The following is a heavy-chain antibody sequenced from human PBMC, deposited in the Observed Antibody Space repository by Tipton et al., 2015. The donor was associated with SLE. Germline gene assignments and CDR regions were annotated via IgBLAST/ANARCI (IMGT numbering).Heavy chain of an antibody. V-gene: IGHV4-59*01. J-gene: IGHJ4*02. CDR2: IYHSGST. CDR1: GDSISTYY. Sequence: GLVKPSETLSLTCTVSGDSISTYYWSWIRQSPGKGLEWIGYIYHSGSTKYNPSLKSRVIISVDTSKNQFSLKLTSLTAADTAVYYCARSLGGSGWYYFDYWGQGTLVTVSS. D-gene: IGHD6-19*01. CDR3: ARSLGGSGWYYFDY.